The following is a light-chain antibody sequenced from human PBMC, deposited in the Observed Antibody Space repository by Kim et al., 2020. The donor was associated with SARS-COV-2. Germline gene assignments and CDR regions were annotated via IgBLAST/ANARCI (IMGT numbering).Light chain of an antibody. CDR3: QVWDSSSDGV. V-gene: IGLV3-21*04. Sequence: SYELTQPPSVSVAPGKTARITCGGNNIGSKSVHWYQQKPGQAPVLVIYYDSDRPSGIPERFSGSNSGNTATLTISRVEAGDEADYYCQVWDSSSDGVF. J-gene: IGLJ3*02. CDR2: YDS. CDR1: NIGSKS.